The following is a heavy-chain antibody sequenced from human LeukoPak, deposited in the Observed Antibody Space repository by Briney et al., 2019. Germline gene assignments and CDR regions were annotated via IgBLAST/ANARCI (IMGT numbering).Heavy chain of an antibody. CDR3: VRDGERYLGSGSYYCYFNY. Sequence: GGSLRLSCAASGFTFSDYVMHWVRQAPGKGLEWVAVISYDGSNKYHADSVKGRFTISRDNSQTTLYLQMNSLRPEDTAAYHCVRDGERYLGSGSYYCYFNYWGQGTLVTVSA. D-gene: IGHD3-10*01. J-gene: IGHJ4*02. CDR1: GFTFSDYV. V-gene: IGHV3-30-3*01. CDR2: ISYDGSNK.